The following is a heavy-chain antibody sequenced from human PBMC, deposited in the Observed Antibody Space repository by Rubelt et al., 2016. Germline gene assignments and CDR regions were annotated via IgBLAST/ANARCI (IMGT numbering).Heavy chain of an antibody. CDR3: ARNDTGSFLVDF. J-gene: IGHJ4*02. Sequence: HVQLQESGPGLVKPSGTLSLTCAVSGGSISSSNWWSWVRQPPGKGLEWIAEIYHSGNTDYIPSLKSRVSISVDTSKKQISLKRSSVTAADTAVYYCARNDTGSFLVDFWGQGTPVTVSS. V-gene: IGHV4-4*02. CDR1: GGSISSSNW. CDR2: IYHSGNT. D-gene: IGHD1-26*01.